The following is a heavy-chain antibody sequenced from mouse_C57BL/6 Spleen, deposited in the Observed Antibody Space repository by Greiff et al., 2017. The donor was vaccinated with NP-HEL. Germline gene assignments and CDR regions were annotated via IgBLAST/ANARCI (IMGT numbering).Heavy chain of an antibody. Sequence: EVQRVESGGGLVQPGGSLSLSCAASGFTFTDYYMSWVRQPPGKALEWLGFIRNKANGYTTEYSASVKGRFTISRDNSQSILYLQMNALRAEDSATYYCARSPITTVALDYWGQGTTLTVSS. V-gene: IGHV7-3*01. J-gene: IGHJ2*01. CDR3: ARSPITTVALDY. CDR1: GFTFTDYY. CDR2: IRNKANGYTT. D-gene: IGHD1-1*01.